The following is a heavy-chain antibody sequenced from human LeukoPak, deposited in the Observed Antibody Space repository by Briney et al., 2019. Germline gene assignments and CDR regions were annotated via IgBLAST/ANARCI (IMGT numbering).Heavy chain of an antibody. CDR1: GGSFSGYY. V-gene: IGHV4-34*01. D-gene: IGHD3-3*01. CDR3: ARGPGYDFWSGYLPRYFDY. Sequence: KPSETLSLTCAVYGGSFSGYYWSWIRQPPGKGLEWIGQIYHSGSTKCNGSLKSRVTISVDTSKNQFSLKLNSVTAADTAVYYCARGPGYDFWSGYLPRYFDYWGQGTLVTVSS. CDR2: IYHSGST. J-gene: IGHJ4*02.